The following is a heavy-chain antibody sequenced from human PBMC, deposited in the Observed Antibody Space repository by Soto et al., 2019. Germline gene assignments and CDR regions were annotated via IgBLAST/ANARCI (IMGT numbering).Heavy chain of an antibody. J-gene: IGHJ4*02. V-gene: IGHV3-23*01. Sequence: EVQLLESGGTLVQPGGSLRLSCAASGFTFSTYAMNWVSQAPGKGLEWVSYISGSSGGSTYYADSVKGRFTISRDNSKNMLFLQMNSLRVEDTAVYYCAKVSRFPGGLRSLFWGQGSLVTVSS. D-gene: IGHD3-10*01. CDR1: GFTFSTYA. CDR3: AKVSRFPGGLRSLF. CDR2: ISGSSGGST.